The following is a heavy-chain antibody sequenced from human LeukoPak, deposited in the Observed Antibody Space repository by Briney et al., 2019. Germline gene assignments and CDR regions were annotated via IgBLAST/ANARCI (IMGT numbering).Heavy chain of an antibody. CDR1: GGSFSGYY. CDR3: ASYYYSSGSYSNWFDP. Sequence: SETLSLTCAVYGGSFSGYYWSWIRQPPGKGLEWIGEINHSGSTNYNPSLKSRVTISVDTSKNQFSLKLSSVTAADTAVYYCASYYYSSGSYSNWFDPWGQGTLVTVSS. J-gene: IGHJ5*02. V-gene: IGHV4-34*01. D-gene: IGHD3-10*01. CDR2: INHSGST.